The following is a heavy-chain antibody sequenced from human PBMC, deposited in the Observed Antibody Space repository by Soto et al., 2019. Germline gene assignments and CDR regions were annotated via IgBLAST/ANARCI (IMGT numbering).Heavy chain of an antibody. CDR2: INAGKGDT. J-gene: IGHJ4*02. CDR1: GYTFTSYA. D-gene: IGHD7-27*01. CDR3: ASKVPGDQKPFDY. V-gene: IGHV1-3*01. Sequence: QVQLVQSGAEVKKPGASVKVSCKASGYTFTSYAMHWVRQAPGQGLEWMGWINAGKGDTKSSQQFQGRVTITRDTSASTAYMELCSLRSEDTAVYYCASKVPGDQKPFDYWGQGTLVTVSS.